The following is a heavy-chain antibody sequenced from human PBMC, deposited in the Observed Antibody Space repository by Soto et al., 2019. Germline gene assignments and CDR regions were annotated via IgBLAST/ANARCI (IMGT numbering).Heavy chain of an antibody. CDR1: GYSISSGYY. J-gene: IGHJ6*02. CDR3: ARDGTSPYSSSWFDYYYYGMDV. D-gene: IGHD6-13*01. V-gene: IGHV4-38-2*02. Sequence: SETLSLTCAVSGYSISSGYYWGWIRQPPGKGLESIGSIYHSGSTYYNPSLKSRVTISVDTSKNQFSLKLSSVTAADTAVYYCARDGTSPYSSSWFDYYYYGMDVWGQGTTVTVSS. CDR2: IYHSGST.